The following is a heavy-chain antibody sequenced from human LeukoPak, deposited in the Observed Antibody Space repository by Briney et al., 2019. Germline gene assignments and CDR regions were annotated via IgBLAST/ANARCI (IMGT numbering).Heavy chain of an antibody. V-gene: IGHV3-30*02. CDR1: GFTFSSYA. CDR3: AKDSSDYGSGNDAFDI. D-gene: IGHD3-10*01. Sequence: GGSLRLSCAASGFTFSSYAMSWVRQAPGKGLEWVAFIRYDGSNKYYADSVKGRFTISRDNSKNTLYLQMNSLRAEDTAVYYCAKDSSDYGSGNDAFDIWGQGTMVTVSS. CDR2: IRYDGSNK. J-gene: IGHJ3*02.